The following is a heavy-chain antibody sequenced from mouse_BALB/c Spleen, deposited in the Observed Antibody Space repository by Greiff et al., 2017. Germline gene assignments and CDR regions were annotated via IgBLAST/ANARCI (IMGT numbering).Heavy chain of an antibody. V-gene: IGHV1-77*01. Sequence: VQLQQSGAELARPGASVKLSCKASGYTFTDYYINWVKQRTGQGLEWIGEIYPGSGNTYYNEKFKGKATLTADKSSSTAYMQLSSLTSEDSAVYFCARGDGGFDYWGQGTTLTVSS. CDR2: IYPGSGNT. J-gene: IGHJ2*01. CDR1: GYTFTDYY. D-gene: IGHD3-3*01. CDR3: ARGDGGFDY.